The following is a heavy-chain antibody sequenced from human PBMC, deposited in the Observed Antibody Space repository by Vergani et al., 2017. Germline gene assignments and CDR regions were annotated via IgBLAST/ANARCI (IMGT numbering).Heavy chain of an antibody. CDR1: GYSFTSYW. Sequence: EVQLVQSGAEVKKPGESLKISCKGSGYSFTSYWIGWVRQMPGKGLEWMGIIYPGDSDTRYSPSFQGKVTISADKSISTAYLQWSSLKASDTAMYYCARRVAYCGGDCFDAFDIWGQGTMVTVSS. CDR3: ARRVAYCGGDCFDAFDI. V-gene: IGHV5-51*01. D-gene: IGHD2-21*02. J-gene: IGHJ3*02. CDR2: IYPGDSDT.